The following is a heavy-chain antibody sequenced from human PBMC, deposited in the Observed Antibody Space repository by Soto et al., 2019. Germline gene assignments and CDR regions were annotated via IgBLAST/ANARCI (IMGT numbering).Heavy chain of an antibody. CDR1: GGSFGNSA. J-gene: IGHJ6*02. CDR2: IIPIFPTP. D-gene: IGHD1-1*01. Sequence: QVQLVQSGAEVKKPGSSVTVSCKASGGSFGNSAISWVRQAPGQGLEWMGGIIPIFPTPDYAQKFQGRVTIAADESTSTADMEFTSMGSTDTAAYYCPRDKDRQPLGGNQYYGIDVWGQGTTVTVSS. CDR3: PRDKDRQPLGGNQYYGIDV. V-gene: IGHV1-69*12.